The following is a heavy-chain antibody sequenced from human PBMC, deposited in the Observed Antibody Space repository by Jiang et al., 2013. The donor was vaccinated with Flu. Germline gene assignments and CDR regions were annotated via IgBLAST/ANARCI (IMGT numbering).Heavy chain of an antibody. D-gene: IGHD4-11*01. Sequence: KPTQTLTLTCTFSGFSLSTSGVGVGWIRQPPGKALEWLALIYWNDDKRYSPSLQNRLIITTDTSKNQVVLTMTSMDPVDTATYYCAFLMSTVTTGYFDFWGQGALVTVSS. CDR2: IYWNDDK. CDR3: AFLMSTVTTGYFDF. CDR1: GFSLSTSGVG. V-gene: IGHV2-5*01. J-gene: IGHJ4*02.